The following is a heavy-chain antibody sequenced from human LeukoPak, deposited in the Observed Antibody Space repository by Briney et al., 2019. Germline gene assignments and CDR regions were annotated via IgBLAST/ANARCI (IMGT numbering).Heavy chain of an antibody. J-gene: IGHJ4*02. Sequence: PSQTLSLTCTVSGGSISSGDYYWSWIRQPPGKGLEWIGYIYYSGSTYYNPSLKSQVTISVDTSKNQFSLKLSSVTAADTAVYYCARCIAARCYYFDYWGQGTLVTVSS. D-gene: IGHD6-6*01. CDR1: GGSISSGDYY. V-gene: IGHV4-30-4*08. CDR2: IYYSGST. CDR3: ARCIAARCYYFDY.